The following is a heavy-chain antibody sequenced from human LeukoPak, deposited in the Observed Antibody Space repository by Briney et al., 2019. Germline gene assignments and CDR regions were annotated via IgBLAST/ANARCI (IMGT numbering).Heavy chain of an antibody. CDR1: GGSISSYY. D-gene: IGHD5-18*01. CDR3: ARVGSSHGFDY. J-gene: IGHJ4*02. V-gene: IGHV4-59*08. CDR2: IYYSGNT. Sequence: SETLSLTCTVSGGSISSYYWSWIRQPPGKTRKWMGYIYYSGNTNNNPSPKSRLTISIDTSKNQFSLKLRSVSAADTAVYFCARVGSSHGFDYWGQGTLVTVSS.